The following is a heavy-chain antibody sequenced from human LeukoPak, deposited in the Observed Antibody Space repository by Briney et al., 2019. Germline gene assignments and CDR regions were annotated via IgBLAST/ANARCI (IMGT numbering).Heavy chain of an antibody. V-gene: IGHV4-59*01. CDR1: GGSISSYH. CDR2: IYYSGSS. J-gene: IGHJ4*02. CDR3: ARGLVARQTYYFDY. D-gene: IGHD2-15*01. Sequence: PSETLSLTCTVSGGSISSYHWSWIRQVPGQGLEWIGYIYYSGSSNYNPSLKSRVTISVDTSKNQFSLKLSSVTAADTAVYYCARGLVARQTYYFDYWGQGTLVTVSS.